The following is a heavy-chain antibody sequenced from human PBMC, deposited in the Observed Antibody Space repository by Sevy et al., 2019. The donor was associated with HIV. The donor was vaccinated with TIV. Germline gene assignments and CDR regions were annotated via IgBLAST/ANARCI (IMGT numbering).Heavy chain of an antibody. CDR1: GFTFSDHY. J-gene: IGHJ6*03. CDR2: IRNRPNSYTT. V-gene: IGHV3-72*01. Sequence: GGSLRLSCAASGFTFSDHYVDWVRQAPGKGLEWVGRIRNRPNSYTTEYAASVKRRFTISRDDSRNSVYVRMNSLKTQDSAVYYCVRGPNCGVGGCQQISPYCLDVWGKGATVTVSS. CDR3: VRGPNCGVGGCQQISPYCLDV. D-gene: IGHD2-15*01.